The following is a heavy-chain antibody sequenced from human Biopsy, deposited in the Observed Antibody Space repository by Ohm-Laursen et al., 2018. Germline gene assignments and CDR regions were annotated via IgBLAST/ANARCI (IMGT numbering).Heavy chain of an antibody. CDR1: GVTFDTYA. Sequence: SVKVSCNASGVTFDTYAFGWVRQAPGQGLEWMGWIRPLNGDTKYGQKFQDRVTMTTDTSTSTVYMELRSLRSEDTAVYYCAADINVWNVNYWGQGTQVTVSS. V-gene: IGHV1-18*01. J-gene: IGHJ4*02. CDR2: IRPLNGDT. CDR3: AADINVWNVNY. D-gene: IGHD1-1*01.